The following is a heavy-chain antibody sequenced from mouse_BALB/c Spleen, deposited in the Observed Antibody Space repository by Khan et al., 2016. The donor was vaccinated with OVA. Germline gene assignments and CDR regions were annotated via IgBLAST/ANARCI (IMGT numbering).Heavy chain of an antibody. Sequence: QVRLQQSGAELARPGASVKMSCKASGFTFINYTMHWVKQRPGQGLEWIGYITPSSTYTNYNQKFNDKATLTADESSSTAYMQLNSLTSEDSAVYYCASYYRYPAWFAYWGQGTLVTVSS. V-gene: IGHV1-4*01. D-gene: IGHD2-14*01. CDR2: ITPSSTYT. J-gene: IGHJ3*01. CDR3: ASYYRYPAWFAY. CDR1: GFTFINYT.